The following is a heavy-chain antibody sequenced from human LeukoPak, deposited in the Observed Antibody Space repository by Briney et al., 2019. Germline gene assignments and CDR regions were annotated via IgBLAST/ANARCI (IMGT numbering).Heavy chain of an antibody. D-gene: IGHD3-3*01. CDR1: GGSISSSSHY. Sequence: SETLSLTCTVSGGSISSSSHYWGWIRQPPGKGLEWIGSIYYSGSTYYNPSLKSRVTISVDTSKNQFSLKLSSVTAADTAVYYCTTYPPDLYGAHEGGERLYGFDIWGQGTMVTVSS. J-gene: IGHJ3*02. CDR2: IYYSGST. CDR3: TTYPPDLYGAHEGGERLYGFDI. V-gene: IGHV4-39*07.